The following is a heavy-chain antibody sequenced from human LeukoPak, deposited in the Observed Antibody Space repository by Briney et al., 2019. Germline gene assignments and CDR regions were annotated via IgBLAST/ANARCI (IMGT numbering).Heavy chain of an antibody. CDR3: ARAFIAAAGPFDY. J-gene: IGHJ4*02. Sequence: GGSLRLSCAASGFTFSSYAMHWVRQAPGKGLEWVAVISYDGSNKYYADSVKGRFTISRDNSKSTLYLQMNSLRAEDTAVYYCARAFIAAAGPFDYWGQGTLVTVSS. D-gene: IGHD6-13*01. CDR1: GFTFSSYA. V-gene: IGHV3-30-3*01. CDR2: ISYDGSNK.